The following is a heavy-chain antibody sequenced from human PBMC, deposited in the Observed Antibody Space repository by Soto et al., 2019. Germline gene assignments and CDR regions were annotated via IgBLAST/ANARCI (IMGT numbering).Heavy chain of an antibody. D-gene: IGHD5-18*01. CDR1: GVTVNSYA. CDR3: AGFGYSKGYAY. CDR2: IIPLFGTA. Sequence: QVQLEQSGAEVKKPGSSVKVPCKASGVTVNSYALIWVRQAPGQGLEWMGSIIPLFGTANSAQKFRDRVTITADKSTSTAYMELTSLRSEDSAVYYCAGFGYSKGYAYWGQGTLVTVSS. V-gene: IGHV1-69*06. J-gene: IGHJ4*02.